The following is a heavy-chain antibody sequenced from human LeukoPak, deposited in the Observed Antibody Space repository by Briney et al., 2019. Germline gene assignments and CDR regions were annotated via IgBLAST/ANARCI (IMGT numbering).Heavy chain of an antibody. CDR2: IIPIFGTA. Sequence: VASVKVSCKASGGTFSSYAISWVRQAPGQGLEWMGGIIPIFGTANYAQKFQGRVTITTDESTSTAYMELSSLRSEDTAVYYCARVGNYYYYYYMDVWGKGTTVTVSS. CDR3: ARVGNYYYYYYMDV. D-gene: IGHD1-1*01. CDR1: GGTFSSYA. V-gene: IGHV1-69*05. J-gene: IGHJ6*03.